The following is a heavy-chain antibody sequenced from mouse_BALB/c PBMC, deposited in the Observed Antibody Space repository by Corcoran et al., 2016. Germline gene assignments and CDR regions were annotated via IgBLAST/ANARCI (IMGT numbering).Heavy chain of an antibody. CDR3: ARWGITTFDY. V-gene: IGHV1-18*01. CDR2: INPRSGGT. J-gene: IGHJ2*01. CDR1: GYTFTDYN. Sequence: EVLLQQSGPALVKTGATVKITYKASGYTFTDYNMDWVRQSHGKSLEWIGDINPRSGGTIYNQTFKGKATLTVDKSSSTAYMELRSLTSEDTAVYYCARWGITTFDYWGQGTTVTVSS. D-gene: IGHD1-1*01.